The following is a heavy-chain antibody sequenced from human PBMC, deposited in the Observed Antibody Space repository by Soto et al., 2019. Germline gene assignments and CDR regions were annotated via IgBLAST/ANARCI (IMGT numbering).Heavy chain of an antibody. J-gene: IGHJ5*02. V-gene: IGHV1-3*01. CDR3: VRRHVSATGIDWFDP. Sequence: ASVKVSCKASGYTFTSYGIHWVRQAPGQRLEWMGWINAANGDTKYSPKFQGRVTITRDTSASTAYMELSSLRSEDAAVYYCVRRHVSATGIDWFDPWGQGTLVTVSS. D-gene: IGHD6-13*01. CDR1: GYTFTSYG. CDR2: INAANGDT.